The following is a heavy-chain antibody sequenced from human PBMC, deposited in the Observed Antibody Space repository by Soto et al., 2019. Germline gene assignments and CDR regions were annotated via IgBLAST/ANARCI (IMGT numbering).Heavy chain of an antibody. CDR3: ARSDGRY. V-gene: IGHV4-59*01. J-gene: IGHJ4*02. CDR2: IYYSGST. Sequence: SATLSLTWPVSGGSIRSYYWSWIRQPPGKGLEWIGYIYYSGSTNYNPSLKSRVTISVDTSKNQFSLKLSSVTAADTAVYYCARSDGRYWGQGTLVTVS. CDR1: GGSIRSYY.